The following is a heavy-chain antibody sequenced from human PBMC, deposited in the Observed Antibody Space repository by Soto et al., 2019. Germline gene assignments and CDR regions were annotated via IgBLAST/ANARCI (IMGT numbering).Heavy chain of an antibody. D-gene: IGHD2-2*02. CDR2: IHAGNGNT. J-gene: IGHJ6*02. CDR1: GYTFTNYA. CDR3: AREYTAWPLAYGLDV. V-gene: IGHV1-3*01. Sequence: ASVKVSCKASGYTFTNYAIHWVRQAPGQRLEWMGWIHAGNGNTKYSQKFQGRVTIIRDTSASTAYMELSSLRSEDTAVYYCAREYTAWPLAYGLDVWGQGTTVTVSS.